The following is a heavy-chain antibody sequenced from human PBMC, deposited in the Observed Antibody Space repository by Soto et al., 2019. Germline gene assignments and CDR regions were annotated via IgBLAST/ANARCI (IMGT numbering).Heavy chain of an antibody. Sequence: ASLRVSYTGSGVPISHCGLHLAQTCQLSGLCYVSAISSNGGSTYYADSVKGRFTISRDNSKTTLYLQMSSLRAEDTAVYYCLKDTLTIPGIAMAVSGAIGAYWVQ. CDR1: GVPISHCG. J-gene: IGHJ4*02. V-gene: IGHV3-64D*06. CDR3: LKDTLTIPGIAMAVSGAIGAY. CDR2: ISSNGGST. D-gene: IGHD6-19*01.